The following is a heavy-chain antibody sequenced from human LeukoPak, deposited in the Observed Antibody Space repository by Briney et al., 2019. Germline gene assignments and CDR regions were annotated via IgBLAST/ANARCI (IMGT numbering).Heavy chain of an antibody. CDR2: ISSSGSTI. V-gene: IGHV3-48*03. CDR3: ARSTYYSDSSPYPFHY. CDR1: GFTFRNYE. Sequence: PGGSLRLSCAASGFTFRNYEMNWVRQAPGQGLEWGSYISSSGSTIYYADSVKGRFTISRDNAKNSLYLQMNSLRPEDTAVYYCARSTYYSDSSPYPFHYWGQGTLVTVSS. J-gene: IGHJ1*01. D-gene: IGHD3-22*01.